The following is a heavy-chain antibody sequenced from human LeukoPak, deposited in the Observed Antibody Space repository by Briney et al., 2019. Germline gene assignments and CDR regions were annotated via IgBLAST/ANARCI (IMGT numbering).Heavy chain of an antibody. D-gene: IGHD6-19*01. CDR2: FDPEDGET. V-gene: IGHV1-24*01. Sequence: ASVKVSCKVSGYTLTELSMHWVRQAPGKGLEWMGGFDPEDGETIYAQKFQGRVTMTEDTSTDTAYMELSSLRSEDTAVYYCARHSRLGPYNWFDPWGQGTLVTVSS. CDR3: ARHSRLGPYNWFDP. CDR1: GYTLTELS. J-gene: IGHJ5*02.